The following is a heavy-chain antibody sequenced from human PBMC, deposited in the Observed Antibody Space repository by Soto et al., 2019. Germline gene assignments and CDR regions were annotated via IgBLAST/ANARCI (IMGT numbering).Heavy chain of an antibody. V-gene: IGHV3-33*01. CDR1: GFTFSSYG. CDR3: ARDYYDSSGYPSFDY. D-gene: IGHD3-22*01. CDR2: IWYDGSNK. J-gene: IGHJ4*02. Sequence: PGGSLRLSCAASGFTFSSYGMHWFRQAPGKGLEWVAVIWYDGSNKYYADSVKGRFTISRDNSKNTLYLQMNSLRAEDTAVYYCARDYYDSSGYPSFDYWGQGTLVTVSS.